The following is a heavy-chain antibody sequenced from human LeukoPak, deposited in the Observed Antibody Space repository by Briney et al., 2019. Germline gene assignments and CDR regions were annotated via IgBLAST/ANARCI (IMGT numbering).Heavy chain of an antibody. CDR2: IYDSGST. Sequence: SETLSLTCTVSGGSIRSSYYYWGWIRQPPGKGLEWIGSIYDSGSTYYNPSLKSRVTISVDTSKNQFSLKLNPVTAADTAVYYCARGRYVDIVATTDDYWGQGTLVTVSS. D-gene: IGHD5-12*01. V-gene: IGHV4-39*01. CDR1: GGSIRSSYYY. J-gene: IGHJ4*02. CDR3: ARGRYVDIVATTDDY.